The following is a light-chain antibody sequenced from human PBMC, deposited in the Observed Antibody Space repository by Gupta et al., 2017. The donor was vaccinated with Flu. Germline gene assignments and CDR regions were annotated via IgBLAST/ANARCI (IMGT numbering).Light chain of an antibody. CDR2: SAS. CDR1: QDINNF. J-gene: IGKJ2*01. CDR3: QQDDSYPRT. Sequence: PSSLSGSVGDRVTITCRASQDINNFLAWFQQKPGKAPQSVIYSASSLATGVPSRFYGSGSGTEYTLTVDNLQPEDLGTYYCQQDDSYPRTFGQGTKMEI. V-gene: IGKV1-16*01.